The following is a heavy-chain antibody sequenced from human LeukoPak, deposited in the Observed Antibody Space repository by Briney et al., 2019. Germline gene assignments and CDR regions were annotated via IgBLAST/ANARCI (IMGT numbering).Heavy chain of an antibody. CDR3: ARCSFGWYYYGMDV. CDR1: GGSISSYY. D-gene: IGHD3-9*01. CDR2: TYYSGST. J-gene: IGHJ6*02. V-gene: IGHV4-59*01. Sequence: SETLSLTCTVSGGSISSYYWSWIRQPPGKGLEWIGYTYYSGSTNYNPSLKSRVTISADTSKNQFSLKLSSVTAADTAVYYCARCSFGWYYYGMDVWGQGTTVTVSS.